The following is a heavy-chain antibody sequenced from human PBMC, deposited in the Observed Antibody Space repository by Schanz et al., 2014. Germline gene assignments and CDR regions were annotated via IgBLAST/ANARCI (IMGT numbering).Heavy chain of an antibody. D-gene: IGHD2-2*01. CDR2: IYYSGNT. V-gene: IGHV4-39*01. Sequence: QLQLQESGPGLVKPLETLSLTCTVSGGSISTSNHYWGWIRQPPGKGLEWIGSIYYSGNTYYNPSLRSGVTIPVDTPKNQFPLKRSSGTAADTAVYYCARQNLGYCSSTDCKNWFDPWGQGTLVTVSS. CDR1: GGSISTSNHY. J-gene: IGHJ5*02. CDR3: ARQNLGYCSSTDCKNWFDP.